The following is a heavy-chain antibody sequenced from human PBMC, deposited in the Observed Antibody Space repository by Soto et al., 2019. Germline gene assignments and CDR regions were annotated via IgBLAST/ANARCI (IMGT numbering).Heavy chain of an antibody. V-gene: IGHV3-74*01. Sequence: EVQLVESGGGLVQPGGSLRLSCAVSGFTFSTYWMHWVRQVPGKGLVWVSRISLDGSRTSYADSVKGRFTISRDNAKNTLYLQMRSQRAEDSAVYFCVRDRDFYDGRGYASPGDAFDVWGQGTVVSVSS. CDR3: VRDRDFYDGRGYASPGDAFDV. J-gene: IGHJ3*01. CDR2: ISLDGSRT. CDR1: GFTFSTYW. D-gene: IGHD3-22*01.